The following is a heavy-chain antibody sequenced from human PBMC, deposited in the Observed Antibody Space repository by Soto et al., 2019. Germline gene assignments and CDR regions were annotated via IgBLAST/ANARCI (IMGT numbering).Heavy chain of an antibody. CDR3: ARDRVIWSGPRGYYYGMDV. CDR2: IYYSGST. D-gene: IGHD3-16*02. V-gene: IGHV4-59*01. Sequence: SETLSLTCTVSGGSISSYYWSWIRQPPGKGLEWIGYIYYSGSTNYNPSLKSRVTISVDTSKNQFSLKLSSVTAADTAVYYCARDRVIWSGPRGYYYGMDVWGQGTTVTVSS. CDR1: GGSISSYY. J-gene: IGHJ6*02.